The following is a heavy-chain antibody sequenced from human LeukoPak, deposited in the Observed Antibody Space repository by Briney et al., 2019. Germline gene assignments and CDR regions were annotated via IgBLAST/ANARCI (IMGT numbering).Heavy chain of an antibody. CDR1: GFTFSHYS. CDR3: ARGYCSRTSCEDFDY. D-gene: IGHD2-2*01. V-gene: IGHV3-21*01. Sequence: GGSLRLSCAASGFTFSHYSMNWVRQAPGKGLEWVSSISASSSFIYYADSLKGRFTISRDNAKNSLYLQMNSLRAEDTAVFYCARGYCSRTSCEDFDYWGQGTLVTVSS. CDR2: ISASSSFI. J-gene: IGHJ4*02.